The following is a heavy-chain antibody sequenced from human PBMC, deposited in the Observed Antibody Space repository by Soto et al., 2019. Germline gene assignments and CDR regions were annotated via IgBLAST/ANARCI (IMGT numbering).Heavy chain of an antibody. V-gene: IGHV4-61*08. CDR2: IYYSGST. CDR3: ARFRRGLYYFDY. Sequence: SETLSLTCTVSGGSISSGGYYWSWIRQPPGKGLEWIGYIYYSGSTNYNPSLKSRVTISVDTSKNQFSLKLSPVTAADTAVYYCARFRRGLYYFDYWGQGTLVTVSS. CDR1: GGSISSGGYY. D-gene: IGHD3-22*01. J-gene: IGHJ4*02.